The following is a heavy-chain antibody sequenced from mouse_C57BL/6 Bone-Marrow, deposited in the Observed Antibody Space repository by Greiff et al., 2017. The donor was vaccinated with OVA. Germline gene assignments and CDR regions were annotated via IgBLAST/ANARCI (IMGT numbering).Heavy chain of an antibody. D-gene: IGHD1-1*01. CDR3: ARYSPNYYGSSYFYWYFDV. Sequence: QVQLQQSGAELMKPGASVKLSCKATGYTFTGYWIEWVKQRPGHGLEWIGEILPGSGSTNYNEKFKGKATFTADTSANTAYMQLSSLTTEDSAIYYCARYSPNYYGSSYFYWYFDVWGTGTTVTVSS. CDR1: GYTFTGYW. V-gene: IGHV1-9*01. CDR2: ILPGSGST. J-gene: IGHJ1*03.